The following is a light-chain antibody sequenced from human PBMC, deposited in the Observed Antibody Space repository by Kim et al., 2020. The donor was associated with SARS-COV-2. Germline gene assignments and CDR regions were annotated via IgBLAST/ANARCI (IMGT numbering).Light chain of an antibody. Sequence: PGERATLSCRASQSVSSYLAWYQQKPGQAPRLLIYDASNRATGIPARFSGSGSGTDFTLTISSLEPEDFAVYYCQQRSNSFGGGTKLEI. CDR1: QSVSSY. CDR3: QQRSNS. V-gene: IGKV3-11*01. CDR2: DAS. J-gene: IGKJ4*01.